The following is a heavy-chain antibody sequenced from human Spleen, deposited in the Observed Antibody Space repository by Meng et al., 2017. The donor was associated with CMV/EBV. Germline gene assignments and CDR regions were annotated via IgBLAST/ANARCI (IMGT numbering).Heavy chain of an antibody. J-gene: IGHJ5*02. V-gene: IGHV4-61*01. Sequence: SETLSLTCTVSGGSVSSDIYYWSWIRQPPRKGLEWIGYISYSGSTNYNPSLKSRVTISVDTSKNQFSLKLSSVTAADTAVYYCARDRVRRDFWSGYWGWFDPWGQGTLVTVSS. CDR1: GGSVSSDIYY. CDR2: ISYSGST. D-gene: IGHD3-3*01. CDR3: ARDRVRRDFWSGYWGWFDP.